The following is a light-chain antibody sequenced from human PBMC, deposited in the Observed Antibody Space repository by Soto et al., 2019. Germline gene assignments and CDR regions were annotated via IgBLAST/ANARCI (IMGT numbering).Light chain of an antibody. V-gene: IGLV2-14*01. CDR2: EVS. CDR1: SSDVGGYNY. Sequence: QSVLTQPASVSGSPGQSITISCTGTSSDVGGYNYVSWSQQHPGKAPKLMIYEVSNRPSGVSNRFSGSKSGNTASLTISGLQAEDEADYYCSSYTTIDTYVFGTGTQLTVL. J-gene: IGLJ1*01. CDR3: SSYTTIDTYV.